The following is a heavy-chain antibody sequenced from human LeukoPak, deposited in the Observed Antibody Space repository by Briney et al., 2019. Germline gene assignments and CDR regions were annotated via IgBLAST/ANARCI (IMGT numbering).Heavy chain of an antibody. CDR3: AREYSGSYDY. Sequence: ASVKVSCKASGYTFTSYDINWVRQATGQGLEWMGWMNPNSGNTGYAQKFQGRVTITRDTPASTAYMELSSLRSEDMAVYYCAREYSGSYDYWGQGTLVTVSS. V-gene: IGHV1-8*03. CDR1: GYTFTSYD. J-gene: IGHJ4*02. D-gene: IGHD1-26*01. CDR2: MNPNSGNT.